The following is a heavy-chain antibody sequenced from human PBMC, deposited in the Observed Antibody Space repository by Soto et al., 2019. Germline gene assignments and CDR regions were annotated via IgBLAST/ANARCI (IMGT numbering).Heavy chain of an antibody. CDR1: GASISSYY. J-gene: IGHJ3*02. CDR2: VYYSGTT. CDR3: ARERGNWNNAFDI. Sequence: QVQLQESGPGLVKPSETLSLTCSVSGASISSYYWSWIRQPPGKGLEWIGYVYYSGTTTYNPSLQSRVSMSLDTTNSQFSLGLSSVTDEDTAGYYCARERGNWNNAFDIRGQGTMVTVSS. D-gene: IGHD1-1*01. V-gene: IGHV4-59*01.